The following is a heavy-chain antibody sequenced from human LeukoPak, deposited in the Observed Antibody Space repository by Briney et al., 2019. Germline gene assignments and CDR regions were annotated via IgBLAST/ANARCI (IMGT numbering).Heavy chain of an antibody. CDR3: ARDLEVGLAMLSPLWFDY. D-gene: IGHD2-8*01. Sequence: PSETLSLTCAVYGGSFSGYYWSWIRQAPGKGLEWVAVISYDGSNKYYADSVKGRFTISRDNSKNTLYLQMNSLRAEDTAVYYCARDLEVGLAMLSPLWFDYWGQGTLVTVSS. CDR2: ISYDGSNK. CDR1: GGSFSGYY. V-gene: IGHV3-30-3*01. J-gene: IGHJ4*02.